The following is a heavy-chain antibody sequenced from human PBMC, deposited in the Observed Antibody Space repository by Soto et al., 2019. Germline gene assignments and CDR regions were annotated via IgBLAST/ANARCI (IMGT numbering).Heavy chain of an antibody. D-gene: IGHD5-18*01. CDR1: GCTFSNYA. V-gene: IGHV3-23*01. Sequence: EVQLLESGGGLVQPGGSLRLSCAASGCTFSNYAMSWVRQAPGKGLEWVSAISGSGVSTYYADSVKGRFTISRDNSKNTLYLQMNSLRAEDTAVYYCAKEGRGYSTGVIDYWGQGTLVTVSS. CDR2: ISGSGVST. CDR3: AKEGRGYSTGVIDY. J-gene: IGHJ4*02.